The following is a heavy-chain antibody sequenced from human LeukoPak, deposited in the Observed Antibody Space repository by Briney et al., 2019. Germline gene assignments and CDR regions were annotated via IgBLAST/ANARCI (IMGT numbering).Heavy chain of an antibody. Sequence: HAGGSLRLSCTASGFTFGDYAMSWFRQAPGKGLEWVGFIRSKAYGGTTEYAASVKGRFTISRDDSKSIAYLQMNSLKTEDTAVYYCARAIKWWLGHGGYFDYWGQGTLVTVSS. V-gene: IGHV3-49*03. D-gene: IGHD6-19*01. CDR2: IRSKAYGGTT. J-gene: IGHJ4*02. CDR3: ARAIKWWLGHGGYFDY. CDR1: GFTFGDYA.